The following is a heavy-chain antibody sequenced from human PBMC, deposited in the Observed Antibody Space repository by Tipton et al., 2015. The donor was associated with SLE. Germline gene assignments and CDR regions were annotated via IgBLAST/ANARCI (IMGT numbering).Heavy chain of an antibody. Sequence: TLSLTCAVYGGSFSGYYWSWIRQPPGKGLEWIGEINHSGSTNYNPSLKSRVTISVDTSKNQFSLKLSSVTAADTAVYYCARRLRGRYFDPWGRGTLVTVSS. D-gene: IGHD3-10*01. CDR1: GGSFSGYY. CDR3: ARRLRGRYFDP. V-gene: IGHV4-34*01. J-gene: IGHJ2*01. CDR2: INHSGST.